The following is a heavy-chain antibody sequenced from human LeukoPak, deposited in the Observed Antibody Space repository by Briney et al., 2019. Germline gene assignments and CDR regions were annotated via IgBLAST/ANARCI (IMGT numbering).Heavy chain of an antibody. D-gene: IGHD3-10*01. V-gene: IGHV3-48*03. CDR2: ISSSGSTI. CDR3: ARDHGSGLGDLNP. Sequence: GGSLRLSCAASGFAFSSYEMNWVRQAPGKGLEWVSYISSSGSTIYYADSVKGRFTISRDNAKNSLYLQMNSLRAEDTAVYYCARDHGSGLGDLNPWGQGTLVTVSS. J-gene: IGHJ5*02. CDR1: GFAFSSYE.